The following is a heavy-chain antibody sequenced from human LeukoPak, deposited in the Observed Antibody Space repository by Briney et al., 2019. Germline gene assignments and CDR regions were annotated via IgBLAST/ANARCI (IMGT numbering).Heavy chain of an antibody. J-gene: IGHJ3*02. V-gene: IGHV4-30-4*01. D-gene: IGHD2-21*01. CDR3: ARDLRCGGALSWAFDI. CDR2: IYYSGST. CDR1: GGSISSGDYY. Sequence: SETLSLTCTVSGGSISSGDYYWSWIRQPPGKGLEWIGYIYYSGSTYYNPSLESRVTISVDTSKNQFSLKLSSVTAADTAVYYCARDLRCGGALSWAFDIWGQGTMVTVSS.